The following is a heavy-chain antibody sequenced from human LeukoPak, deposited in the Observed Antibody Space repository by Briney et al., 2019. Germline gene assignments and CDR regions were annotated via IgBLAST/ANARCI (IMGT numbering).Heavy chain of an antibody. D-gene: IGHD1-14*01. V-gene: IGHV1-69*04. Sequence: ASVRVSCKASGGTFSSYAISWVRPAPGQGLEWMGRIIPILGIANYAQKFQGRVTITADKSTSTAYMELSSLRSEDTAVYYCARDYGQTVYWGQGSQVTVSS. J-gene: IGHJ4*02. CDR2: IIPILGIA. CDR1: GGTFSSYA. CDR3: ARDYGQTVY.